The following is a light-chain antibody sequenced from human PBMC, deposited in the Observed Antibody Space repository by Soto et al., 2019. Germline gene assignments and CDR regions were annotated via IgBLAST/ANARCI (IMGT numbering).Light chain of an antibody. CDR3: HQYGTAPLT. Sequence: EVVLTQSPGTLSLSPGERATLSCRASQSVAANYLAWYQQKRGQAPRLLIYGASSRATGLPDRFSGSGSGTDFTLTSSRLAPEDVSVYYCHQYGTAPLTFGPGTKVDIK. CDR1: QSVAANY. CDR2: GAS. V-gene: IGKV3-20*01. J-gene: IGKJ3*01.